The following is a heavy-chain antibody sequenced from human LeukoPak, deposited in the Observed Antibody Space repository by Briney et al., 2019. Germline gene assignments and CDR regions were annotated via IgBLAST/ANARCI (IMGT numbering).Heavy chain of an antibody. J-gene: IGHJ4*02. V-gene: IGHV3-30*18. CDR3: AKDWGSSPLDY. D-gene: IGHD3-16*01. CDR2: ISYDGSNK. CDR1: GFTFSSYG. Sequence: GRSLRLSCAASGFTFSSYGMHCVRQAPGKGLEWVAVISYDGSNKYYADSVKGRFTISRDNSKNTLYLQMNSLRAEDTAVYYCAKDWGSSPLDYWGQGTLVTVSS.